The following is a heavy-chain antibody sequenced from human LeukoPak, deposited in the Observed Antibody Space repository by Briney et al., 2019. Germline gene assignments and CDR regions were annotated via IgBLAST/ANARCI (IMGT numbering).Heavy chain of an antibody. CDR1: GYTFTSYG. V-gene: IGHV1-69*06. Sequence: ASVKVSCKASGYTFTSYGISWVRQAPGQGLEWMGGIIPIFGTANYAQKFQGRVTITADKSTSTAYMELRSLRSDDTAVYYCARRFGEYYYMDVWGKGTTVTISS. CDR2: IIPIFGTA. J-gene: IGHJ6*03. D-gene: IGHD3-3*01. CDR3: ARRFGEYYYMDV.